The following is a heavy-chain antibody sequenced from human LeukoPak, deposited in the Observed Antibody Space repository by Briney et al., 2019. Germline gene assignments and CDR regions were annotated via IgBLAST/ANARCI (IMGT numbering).Heavy chain of an antibody. CDR2: ISSYNGAT. CDR1: GYSFTTYG. D-gene: IGHD1-14*01. CDR3: ARDQNRASYYFDS. Sequence: ASVKVSCKPCGYSFTTYGISWVRQAPGQGLEGMGWISSYNGATHYPQKLQGRVTMTTDTSTSTAYMELRSLRSDDTAIYYCARDQNRASYYFDSWGQGTLVTVSS. V-gene: IGHV1-18*01. J-gene: IGHJ4*02.